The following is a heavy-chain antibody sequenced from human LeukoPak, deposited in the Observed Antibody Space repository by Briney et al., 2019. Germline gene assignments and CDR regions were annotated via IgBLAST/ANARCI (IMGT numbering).Heavy chain of an antibody. V-gene: IGHV3-53*01. CDR2: MFPDGRT. CDR1: GFSVNDNY. CDR3: ARTNPVYGDYDY. D-gene: IGHD4-17*01. Sequence: GGSLRLSCAVSGFSVNDNYMSWVRQAPGKGLQWVSVMFPDGRTYYADSVKGRFTISRDLARNTLLLQMHSLRADDTAFHYCARTNPVYGDYDYWGQGTLVTVSS. J-gene: IGHJ4*02.